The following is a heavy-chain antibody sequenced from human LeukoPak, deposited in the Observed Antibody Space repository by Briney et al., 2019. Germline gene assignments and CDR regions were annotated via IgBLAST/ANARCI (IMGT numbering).Heavy chain of an antibody. CDR2: ISSSSSDI. CDR3: ARVYLSQQLVPGLDY. V-gene: IGHV3-21*01. J-gene: IGHJ4*02. Sequence: GGSLRLSCAASGFTFSSYSMNWVRQAPGKGLEWVSSISSSSSDIYYTDSVKGRFTISRDNAKNSLYLQMNSLRAEDTAVYYCARVYLSQQLVPGLDYWGQGTLVTVSS. D-gene: IGHD6-13*01. CDR1: GFTFSSYS.